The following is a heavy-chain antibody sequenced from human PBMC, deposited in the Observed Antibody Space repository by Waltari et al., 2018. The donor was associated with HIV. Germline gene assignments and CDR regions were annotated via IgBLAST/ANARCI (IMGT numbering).Heavy chain of an antibody. CDR2: IRYNVRT. CDR1: GGTLNTSGHY. CDR3: AGDSGLFMYDSRRAVLNWFDP. V-gene: IGHV4-39*07. J-gene: IGHJ5*02. Sequence: QFKLQESGPRLRKPSQTLSLTCTISGGTLNTSGHYWGWVRSPPGKGLEWFGNIRYNVRTFYNPSLQGRVSLSLDKSDNQFFLNFFSVIAADTAVYYWAGDSGLFMYDSRRAVLNWFDPWGQGLLVTVSS. D-gene: IGHD3-9*01.